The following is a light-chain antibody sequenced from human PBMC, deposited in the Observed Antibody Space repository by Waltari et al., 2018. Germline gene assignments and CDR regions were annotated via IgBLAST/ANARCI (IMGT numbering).Light chain of an antibody. Sequence: EVVLTQSPGTLSLSPGERATLSCRASQSVNKYLAWYQQRPGQAPRLLIYAASTRATGGPDRFSGSGFGTDFSLTISRLEPEDFAVYFCQNHERLPATIGQGTKVEIK. J-gene: IGKJ1*01. CDR3: QNHERLPAT. CDR2: AAS. V-gene: IGKV3-20*01. CDR1: QSVNKY.